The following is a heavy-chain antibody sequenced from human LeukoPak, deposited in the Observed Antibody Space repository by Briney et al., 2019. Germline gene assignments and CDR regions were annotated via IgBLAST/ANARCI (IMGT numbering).Heavy chain of an antibody. V-gene: IGHV1-2*02. CDR1: GYTFTGYY. Sequence: ASVKVSCKASGYTFTGYYMHWVRQAPGQGLEWMGWINPNSGGTNYAQKFQGRVTMTRDTSISTAYTELSRLRSDDTAVYYCARDGRVDTAMVTRDYWGQGTLVTVSS. CDR2: INPNSGGT. J-gene: IGHJ4*02. CDR3: ARDGRVDTAMVTRDY. D-gene: IGHD5-18*01.